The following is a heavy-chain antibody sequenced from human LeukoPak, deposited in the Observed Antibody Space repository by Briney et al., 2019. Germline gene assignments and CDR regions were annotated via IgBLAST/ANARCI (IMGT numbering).Heavy chain of an antibody. CDR2: ISSSSSYI. CDR3: ARSFGYGSGSYYSNYFDY. Sequence: ESLTLSCAASGFTFSSYSMNWVRQAPGKGLEWVSSISSSSSYIYYADSVKGRFTISRDNAKNSLYLQMNSLRAEDTAVYYCARSFGYGSGSYYSNYFDYWGQGTLVTVSS. D-gene: IGHD3-10*01. CDR1: GFTFSSYS. J-gene: IGHJ4*02. V-gene: IGHV3-21*01.